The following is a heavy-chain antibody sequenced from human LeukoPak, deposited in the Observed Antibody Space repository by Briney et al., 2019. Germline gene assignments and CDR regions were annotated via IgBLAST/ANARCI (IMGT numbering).Heavy chain of an antibody. CDR2: IKSKTDGGTT. Sequence: GGSLRLSCAASGFTFSNAWMSWVRQAPGKGLEWVARIKSKTDGGTTDYAAPGKGRFTISRDDSKNTLYLQMNSQKTEDTAVYYCTTVVVPAASRYYYYYYGMDVWGQGTTVTVSS. J-gene: IGHJ6*02. CDR3: TTVVVPAASRYYYYYYGMDV. CDR1: GFTFSNAW. D-gene: IGHD2-2*01. V-gene: IGHV3-15*01.